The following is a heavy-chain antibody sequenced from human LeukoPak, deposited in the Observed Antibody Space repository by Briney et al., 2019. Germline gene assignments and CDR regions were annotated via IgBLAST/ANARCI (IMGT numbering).Heavy chain of an antibody. CDR2: LSYDGSIK. J-gene: IGHJ4*02. Sequence: GGSLRLSCAASGFTFSSSPMHWLRQAPGQGLEWVGVLSYDGSIKSYADSVKGRFTISRDTSKNTLYLQMNSLRAEDTAVYYCARDLVAGSPDYFDYWGQGTLVTVSS. CDR3: ARDLVAGSPDYFDY. V-gene: IGHV3-30-3*01. CDR1: GFTFSSSP. D-gene: IGHD6-19*01.